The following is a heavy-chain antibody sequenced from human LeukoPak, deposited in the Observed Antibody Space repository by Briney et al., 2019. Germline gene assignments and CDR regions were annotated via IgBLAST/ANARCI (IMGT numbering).Heavy chain of an antibody. J-gene: IGHJ6*03. D-gene: IGHD1-14*01. CDR1: GFTFSTYW. V-gene: IGHV3-74*01. CDR2: INTDETTT. Sequence: GGSLRLSCAASGFTFSTYWMHWVRQAPGKGLVWVSRINTDETTTSYADSVKGRFTISRDNAKNTLYLQMNSLRAEDTAVYYCARPVLAYNPPEYYYYYMDVWGKGTTVTVSS. CDR3: ARPVLAYNPPEYYYYYMDV.